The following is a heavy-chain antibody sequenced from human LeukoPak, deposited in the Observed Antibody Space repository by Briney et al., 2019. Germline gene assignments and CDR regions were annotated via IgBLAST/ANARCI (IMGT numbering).Heavy chain of an antibody. V-gene: IGHV4-59*05. D-gene: IGHD6-13*01. Sequence: SETLSLTCTVSGGSISSYYWSWIRQPPGKGLEWIGSIYYSGSTYYNPSLKSRVTISVDTSKNQFSLKLSSVTAADTAVYYCARHGVEQLSRFDPWGQGTLVTVSS. CDR1: GGSISSYY. J-gene: IGHJ5*02. CDR3: ARHGVEQLSRFDP. CDR2: IYYSGST.